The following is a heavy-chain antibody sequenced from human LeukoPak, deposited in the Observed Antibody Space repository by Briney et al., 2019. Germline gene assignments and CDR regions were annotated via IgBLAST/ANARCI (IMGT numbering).Heavy chain of an antibody. Sequence: ASVKVSCKASGYTFTSYYMHWERQAPGQGLEWMGIINPSGGSTSYAQKFQGRVTMTRDMSTSTVYMELSSLRSEDTAVYYCARGRFIVVVPAAGGPLGYWGQGTLVTVSS. CDR2: INPSGGST. V-gene: IGHV1-46*01. J-gene: IGHJ4*02. D-gene: IGHD2-2*01. CDR3: ARGRFIVVVPAAGGPLGY. CDR1: GYTFTSYY.